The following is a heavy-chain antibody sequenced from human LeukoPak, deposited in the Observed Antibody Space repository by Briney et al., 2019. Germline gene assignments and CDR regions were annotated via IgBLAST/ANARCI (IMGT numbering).Heavy chain of an antibody. V-gene: IGHV4-34*01. J-gene: IGHJ4*02. D-gene: IGHD4-17*01. CDR2: ITHSRST. Sequence: LETLSLTCGVYGGSFSGYYWSWIRQPPGKGLEWIGEITHSRSTNYNPSLKSRVTVSVDTSKNQFSLRLSSVTAADTAVYYCARALYGDYYFDYWGQGTLVTVSS. CDR1: GGSFSGYY. CDR3: ARALYGDYYFDY.